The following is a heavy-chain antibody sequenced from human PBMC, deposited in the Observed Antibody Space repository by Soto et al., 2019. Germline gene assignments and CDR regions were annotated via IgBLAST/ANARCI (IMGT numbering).Heavy chain of an antibody. CDR3: AREVGATPFQYYFDY. Sequence: SVKVSCKASGGTFSSYAISWVRQAPGQGLEWMGGIIPIFGTANYAQKFQGRVTITADESTSTAYMGLSSLRSEDTAVYYCAREVGATPFQYYFDYWGQGTLVTVSS. CDR1: GGTFSSYA. J-gene: IGHJ4*02. V-gene: IGHV1-69*13. D-gene: IGHD1-26*01. CDR2: IIPIFGTA.